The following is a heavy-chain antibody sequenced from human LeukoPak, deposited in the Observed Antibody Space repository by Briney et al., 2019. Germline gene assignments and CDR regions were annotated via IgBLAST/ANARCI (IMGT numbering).Heavy chain of an antibody. Sequence: GGSLRLSCAASGFTFSSYSMNWVRQAPGKGLEWVAVISYDGSNEYYADSVKGRFTISRDNSKNTLYLQMNSLRTEDTAVYYCARARYLPLPDYWGQGTLVTVSS. D-gene: IGHD3-16*02. V-gene: IGHV3-30*03. J-gene: IGHJ4*02. CDR1: GFTFSSYS. CDR2: ISYDGSNE. CDR3: ARARYLPLPDY.